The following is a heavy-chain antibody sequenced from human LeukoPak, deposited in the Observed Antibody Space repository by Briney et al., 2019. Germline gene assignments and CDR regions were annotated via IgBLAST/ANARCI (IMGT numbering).Heavy chain of an antibody. Sequence: PGGSLRLSCAASGFTFSSYGMNWVRQAPGKGLEWVSHIDSSGSNIYYTDSVKGRFTISRDNAKNSLYLQMNSLRAEDTAVYYCARAHTFSRAWGQGTLVTVSS. V-gene: IGHV3-48*04. CDR3: ARAHTFSRA. D-gene: IGHD3-16*01. J-gene: IGHJ5*02. CDR1: GFTFSSYG. CDR2: IDSSGSNI.